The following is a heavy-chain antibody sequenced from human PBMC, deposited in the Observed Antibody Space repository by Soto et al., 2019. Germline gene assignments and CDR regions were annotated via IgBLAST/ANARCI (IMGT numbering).Heavy chain of an antibody. V-gene: IGHV5-10-1*01. J-gene: IGHJ6*02. D-gene: IGHD3-16*02. Sequence: PGESLKSSCKGSGYSFTSYWISCVRQMPGEGLEWMVRIDPSDSYTNYSPSFQGHVTISADKSISTAYLQWSSLKASDTAMYYCARYRWVGSYYYYGMAVWGQGTTVTLSS. CDR3: ARYRWVGSYYYYGMAV. CDR2: IDPSDSYT. CDR1: GYSFTSYW.